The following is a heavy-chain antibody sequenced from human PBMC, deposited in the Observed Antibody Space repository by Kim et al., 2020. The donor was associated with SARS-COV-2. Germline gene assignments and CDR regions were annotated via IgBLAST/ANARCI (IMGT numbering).Heavy chain of an antibody. J-gene: IGHJ4*02. CDR2: ISAYNGNT. Sequence: ASVKVSCKASGYTFTSYGISWVRQAPGQGLEWMGWISAYNGNTNYAQKLQGRVTMTTDTSTSTAYMELRSLRSDDTAVYYCARVHLRYFDWYPVDLDYWGQGTLVTVSS. CDR1: GYTFTSYG. CDR3: ARVHLRYFDWYPVDLDY. V-gene: IGHV1-18*04. D-gene: IGHD3-9*01.